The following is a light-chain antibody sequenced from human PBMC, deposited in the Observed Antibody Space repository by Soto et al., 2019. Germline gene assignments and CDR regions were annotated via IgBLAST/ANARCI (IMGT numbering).Light chain of an antibody. Sequence: QSVLTQPPSASGTPGQGVTISCSGSISNIGSKTVKWYQQFPGTAPQLLIYSDDQRPSGIPDRFSGSKFGTSATLGITGLQAGDEADFYCGTWDSSLSAGVFGTGTKVTV. V-gene: IGLV1-51*01. CDR1: ISNIGSKT. CDR2: SDD. J-gene: IGLJ1*01. CDR3: GTWDSSLSAGV.